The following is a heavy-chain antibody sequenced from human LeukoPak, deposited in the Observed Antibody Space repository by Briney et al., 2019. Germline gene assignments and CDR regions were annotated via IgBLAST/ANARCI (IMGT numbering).Heavy chain of an antibody. D-gene: IGHD2-21*01. CDR2: MNPNNGDT. CDR1: GYTFTSYG. CDR3: AKRGGALSD. V-gene: IGHV1-2*02. J-gene: IGHJ4*02. Sequence: ASAKVSCKASGYTFTSYGISWVRQAPGQGLEWMGWMNPNNGDTKSAPKFQGRVAMTRVTSINTAYMEVTGLTPADTAIYYCAKRGGALSDWGQGTPVTVTS.